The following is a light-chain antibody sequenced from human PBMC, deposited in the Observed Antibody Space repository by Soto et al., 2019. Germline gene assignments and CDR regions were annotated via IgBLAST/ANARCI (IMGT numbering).Light chain of an antibody. Sequence: EIVMTQSPATLSVSPGEGSTFSCRASQSVSSHLAWYQHKPGQAPRLLIFGPSSRASGIPDRFSGGGSGTDFSLTISRLEPEDFAVYFCQQYGSSPPTFGQGTKVDIK. CDR1: QSVSSH. CDR2: GPS. CDR3: QQYGSSPPT. J-gene: IGKJ1*01. V-gene: IGKV3-20*01.